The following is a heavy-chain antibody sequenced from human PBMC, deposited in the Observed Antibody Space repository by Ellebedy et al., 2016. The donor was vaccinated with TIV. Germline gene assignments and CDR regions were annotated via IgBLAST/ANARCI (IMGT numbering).Heavy chain of an antibody. CDR2: SYYSGST. Sequence: MPSETLSLTCTVSGGSINSYPWSWIRQPPGKGLEWIGYSYYSGSTNYNPSLKSRVTISVDTSKNQFSLRLSSVTAADTAVYYCARHKNIVAPTTFDYWGQGTLVTVSS. V-gene: IGHV4-59*01. J-gene: IGHJ4*02. D-gene: IGHD5-12*01. CDR3: ARHKNIVAPTTFDY. CDR1: GGSINSYP.